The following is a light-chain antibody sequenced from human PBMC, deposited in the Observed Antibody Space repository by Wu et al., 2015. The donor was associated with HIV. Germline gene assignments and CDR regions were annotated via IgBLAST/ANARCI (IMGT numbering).Light chain of an antibody. V-gene: IGKV1-5*03. CDR3: QQYKTYSPS. CDR2: QTS. Sequence: DIQITQSPSTLSASIGDRVTITCRASQSISGWLAWYQQKPGKAPKLLIYQTSNLENGVPSRFSGSGSETEYTLTISCLQSDDFAIYYCQQYKTYSPSFGGGTKVEI. J-gene: IGKJ4*01. CDR1: QSISGW.